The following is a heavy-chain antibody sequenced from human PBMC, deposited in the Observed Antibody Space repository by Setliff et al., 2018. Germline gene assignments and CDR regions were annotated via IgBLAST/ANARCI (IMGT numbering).Heavy chain of an antibody. J-gene: IGHJ4*02. Sequence: PGGSLRLSCAASGFTFTNYWINWVRQAPGKGLEWVANIKQDESEKHYVGSVKGRFTISRDNARNSVYLQMNSLRAEDTAVYYCARLRKDYGDYYYFDYWGQGTLVTVSS. D-gene: IGHD4-17*01. CDR3: ARLRKDYGDYYYFDY. CDR2: IKQDESEK. V-gene: IGHV3-7*01. CDR1: GFTFTNYW.